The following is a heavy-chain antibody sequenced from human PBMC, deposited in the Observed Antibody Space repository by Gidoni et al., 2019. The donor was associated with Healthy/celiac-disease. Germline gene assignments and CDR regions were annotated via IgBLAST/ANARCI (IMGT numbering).Heavy chain of an antibody. V-gene: IGHV3-13*01. CDR2: IGTACET. J-gene: IGHJ5*02. CDR1: EFTFISYD. D-gene: IGHD6-6*01. Sequence: EVPLVESGGGLVQPGASLRLSCAASEFTFISYDNHWVRQATGKGLEWVSAIGTACETYYPGSVKGRFTISRENAKNSLYCKMNSLRAEDTAVYYCARGRSIAARWGRGNWFDPWGQGTLVTVSS. CDR3: ARGRSIAARWGRGNWFDP.